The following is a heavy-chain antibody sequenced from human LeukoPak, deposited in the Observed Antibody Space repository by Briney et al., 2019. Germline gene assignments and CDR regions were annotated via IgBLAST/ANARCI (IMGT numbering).Heavy chain of an antibody. V-gene: IGHV3-11*01. Sequence: GGSLRLSCAASGFTFSDYYISWIRQAPGKGLECVSYITSSGSGSVIYYADSVKGRFTISRDNAKYSLYLQMNSLRADDTAVYYCAIDRGPVVSPSRSPNTGAFDMWRQGTKVTVSS. CDR1: GFTFSDYY. CDR3: AIDRGPVVSPSRSPNTGAFDM. CDR2: ITSSGSGSVI. D-gene: IGHD1-26*01. J-gene: IGHJ3*02.